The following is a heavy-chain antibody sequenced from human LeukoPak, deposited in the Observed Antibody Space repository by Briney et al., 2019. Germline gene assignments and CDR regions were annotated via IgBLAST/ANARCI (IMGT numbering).Heavy chain of an antibody. CDR3: ARVRIVGATRPWSGYFDY. CDR1: GYTFTSYG. CDR2: ISAYNGNT. Sequence: GASVKVSCKASGYTFTSYGISWVRQAPGQGLEWMEWISAYNGNTNYAQKLQGRVTMTTDTSTSTAYMELRSLRSDDTAVYYCARVRIVGATRPWSGYFDYWGQGTLVTVSS. V-gene: IGHV1-18*01. J-gene: IGHJ4*02. D-gene: IGHD1-26*01.